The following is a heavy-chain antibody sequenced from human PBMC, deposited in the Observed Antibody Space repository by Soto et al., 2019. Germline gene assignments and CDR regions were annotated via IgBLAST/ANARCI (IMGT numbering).Heavy chain of an antibody. CDR3: ARGAVAGQVVALFDP. Sequence: PGGSLRLSCAASGFTHNSYWMHWVRQAPGIGLVWVSRISPDGSGATYADSVKGRFTISRDDAKNTLYLQMNSLRVEDTAVYYCARGAVAGQVVALFDPWGQGTLVTVSS. CDR1: GFTHNSYW. CDR2: ISPDGSGA. J-gene: IGHJ5*02. V-gene: IGHV3-74*03. D-gene: IGHD6-19*01.